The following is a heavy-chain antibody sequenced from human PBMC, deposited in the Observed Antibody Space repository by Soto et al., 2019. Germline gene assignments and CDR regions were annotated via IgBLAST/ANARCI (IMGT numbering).Heavy chain of an antibody. CDR3: AKDLPEGGQWLTFDY. CDR2: ISYDGSNK. D-gene: IGHD6-19*01. Sequence: GGSLRLSCAASGFTFSSYGMHWVRQAPGKGLEWVAVISYDGSNKYYADSVKGRFTISRDNSKNTLYLQMNSLRAEDTAVYYCAKDLPEGGQWLTFDYWGQGTLVTVSS. CDR1: GFTFSSYG. J-gene: IGHJ4*02. V-gene: IGHV3-30*18.